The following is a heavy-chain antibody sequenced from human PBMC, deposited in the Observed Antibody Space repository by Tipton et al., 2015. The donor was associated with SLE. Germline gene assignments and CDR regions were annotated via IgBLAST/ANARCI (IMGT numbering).Heavy chain of an antibody. Sequence: TLSLTCTISGGSISHYHWSWIRQPPGKGLEWIGYIYYSGSTNYNPSLKSRVTISVDTSKNQFSLKLSSVTAADTAVYYCARELGGDAFDIWGQGTMVTVSS. CDR3: ARELGGDAFDI. J-gene: IGHJ3*02. CDR1: GGSISHYH. V-gene: IGHV4-59*01. CDR2: IYYSGST.